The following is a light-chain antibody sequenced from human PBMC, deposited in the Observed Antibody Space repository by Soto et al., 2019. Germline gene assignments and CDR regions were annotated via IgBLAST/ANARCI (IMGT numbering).Light chain of an antibody. V-gene: IGKV3-11*01. CDR2: EAS. Sequence: EIVLTQSPATLSLSPGERATLSCRASQSVGNNLAWYQQKPGQAPGLLIYEASTRATGIPARFSGSGSGTDFTLTISSLEPEDFAVYYCQQHANWPLTFGGGTKLEIK. CDR1: QSVGNN. CDR3: QQHANWPLT. J-gene: IGKJ4*01.